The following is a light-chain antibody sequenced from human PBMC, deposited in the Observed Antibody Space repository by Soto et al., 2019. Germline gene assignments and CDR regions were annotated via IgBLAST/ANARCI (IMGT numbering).Light chain of an antibody. V-gene: IGLV2-14*01. CDR3: NSYTDSSTLVV. CDR2: EVS. J-gene: IGLJ1*01. Sequence: QSVLTQPASVSGSPGQSITIPCTGTSSDIGGYNYVSWYQQHPGKAPKLMIYEVSNRPSGVSNRFSGSKSGNTASLTISGLQAEDEVDYYCNSYTDSSTLVVFGTGTKVTVL. CDR1: SSDIGGYNY.